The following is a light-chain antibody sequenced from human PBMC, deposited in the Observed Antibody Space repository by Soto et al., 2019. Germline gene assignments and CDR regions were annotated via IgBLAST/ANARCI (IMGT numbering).Light chain of an antibody. CDR1: QGIAPY. Sequence: DVQMTQSPSSLSAFVGDRVTITCRASQGIAPYLAWFQQKPGKVPKLLIYATSTLQSGVPSRFSGSGSGTDFTLTINSLQPEDVGTYYCQKYKSAHLTFGGGTKVEIK. V-gene: IGKV1-27*01. CDR3: QKYKSAHLT. J-gene: IGKJ4*01. CDR2: ATS.